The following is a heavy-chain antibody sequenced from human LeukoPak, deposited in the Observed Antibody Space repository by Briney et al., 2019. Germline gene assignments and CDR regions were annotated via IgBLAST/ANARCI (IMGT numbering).Heavy chain of an antibody. D-gene: IGHD3-22*01. CDR3: ARGDYYDSSGYYYENAFDI. V-gene: IGHV4-59*01. CDR1: GGSFSGYY. J-gene: IGHJ3*02. Sequence: SETLSLTCAVYGGSFSGYYWSWIRQPPGKGLEWIGYIYYSGSTNYNPSLKSRVTISVDTSKNQFSLKLSSVTAADTAVYYCARGDYYDSSGYYYENAFDIWGQGTMVTVSS. CDR2: IYYSGST.